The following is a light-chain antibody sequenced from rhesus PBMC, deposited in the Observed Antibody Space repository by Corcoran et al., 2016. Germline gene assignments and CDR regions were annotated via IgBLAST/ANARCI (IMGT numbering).Light chain of an antibody. J-gene: IGKJ1*01. CDR3: QHYYNTPWT. CDR1: QGITND. V-gene: IGKV1-25*01. Sequence: GDRVTITCRASQGITNDLAWYQQKPGETPKLLIYEASSLQSGIPSRFSGSGSGTDFTLPISSLQPEDFASYYCQHYYNTPWTFGQGTKVEIK. CDR2: EAS.